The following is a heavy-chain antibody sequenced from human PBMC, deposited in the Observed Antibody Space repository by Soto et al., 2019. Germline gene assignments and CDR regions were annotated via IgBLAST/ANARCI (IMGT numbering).Heavy chain of an antibody. CDR1: GFTFSNYA. V-gene: IGHV3-23*01. D-gene: IGHD3-10*01. Sequence: GGSLRLSCAGSGFTFSNYAMNWVRQAPGKGLDWVSTLSGSGATTYYADSVKGRFTISRDNSRNTLYPQMNSLRAEDTAIYYCAKEGTRDEYYFDYWGQGTLVTVSS. J-gene: IGHJ4*02. CDR3: AKEGTRDEYYFDY. CDR2: LSGSGATT.